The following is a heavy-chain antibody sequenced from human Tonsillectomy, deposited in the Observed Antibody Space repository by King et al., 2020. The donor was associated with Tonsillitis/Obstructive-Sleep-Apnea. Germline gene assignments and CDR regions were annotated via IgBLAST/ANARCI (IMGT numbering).Heavy chain of an antibody. J-gene: IGHJ1*01. Sequence: QVQLVESGGGVVQPGRSLRLSCAASGFTFSSYGMHWVRQAPGKGLEWVAVISYDGSNKYYADYVKGRFTISRDNYKNTLYLQMNSLRAEDTAVYYCAKDRSGYYHVGYFHHWGQATLVTVSP. CDR2: ISYDGSNK. CDR1: GFTFSSYG. D-gene: IGHD3-22*01. V-gene: IGHV3-30*18. CDR3: AKDRSGYYHVGYFHH.